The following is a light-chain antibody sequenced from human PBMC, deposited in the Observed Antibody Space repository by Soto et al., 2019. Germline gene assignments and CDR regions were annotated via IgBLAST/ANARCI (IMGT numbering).Light chain of an antibody. V-gene: IGKV1-39*01. Sequence: IQMTQSPSSLSASVGDRVTITCRTSQTISNYLNWYQQKPGEAPKLLIYLASSLQSGVPSRFSGSGSGTDFTLTISSLQPEDFATYYCQQSYSILTFGQGTKVDIK. CDR1: QTISNY. CDR2: LAS. J-gene: IGKJ1*01. CDR3: QQSYSILT.